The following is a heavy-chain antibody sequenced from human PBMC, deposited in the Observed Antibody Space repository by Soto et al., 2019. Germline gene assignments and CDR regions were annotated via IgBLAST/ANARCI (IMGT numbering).Heavy chain of an antibody. V-gene: IGHV4-31*03. CDR3: ATESKVVPVPRGVWFDP. D-gene: IGHD2-15*01. Sequence: SSETLSLTCTVSGGPISISSYYLSWIRQHPGRGLEWIGYIYNSESRYYNPSLESRVIISVDTSKKQFSLKLTSVTAAETAIYYCATESKVVPVPRGVWFDPWGQGILVAVSS. CDR2: IYNSESR. CDR1: GGPISISSYY. J-gene: IGHJ5*02.